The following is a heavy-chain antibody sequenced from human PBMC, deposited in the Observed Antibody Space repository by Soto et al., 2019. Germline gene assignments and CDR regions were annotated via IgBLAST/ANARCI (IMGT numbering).Heavy chain of an antibody. CDR1: GGSFSGYY. Sequence: SETLSLTCAVYGGSFSGYYWSWIRQPPGKGLEWIGEINHSGSTNYNPSLKSRVTISVDTSKNQFSLKLSSVTAADTAVYYCARDQGNDSSGFLYWGQGTLVTVSS. CDR3: ARDQGNDSSGFLY. V-gene: IGHV4-34*01. CDR2: INHSGST. D-gene: IGHD3-22*01. J-gene: IGHJ4*02.